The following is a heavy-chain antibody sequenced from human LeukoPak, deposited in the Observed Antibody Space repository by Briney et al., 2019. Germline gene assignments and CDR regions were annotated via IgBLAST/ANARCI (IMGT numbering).Heavy chain of an antibody. D-gene: IGHD3-16*01. Sequence: PSETLPLTCTVSGYSLNSGYTWGWIRQPPGKGIEWIGNIYHSGGTYYNPSLTSRVTISVDTSKNQFSLKLTSVTAADTAVYYCARHEVGAVKSWGQGTLVSVSS. J-gene: IGHJ5*02. V-gene: IGHV4-38-2*02. CDR1: GYSLNSGYT. CDR3: ARHEVGAVKS. CDR2: IYHSGGT.